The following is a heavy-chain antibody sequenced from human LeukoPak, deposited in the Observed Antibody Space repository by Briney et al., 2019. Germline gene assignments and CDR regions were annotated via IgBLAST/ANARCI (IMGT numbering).Heavy chain of an antibody. CDR3: AKIERWLVHGFDL. CDR1: GFTFSSYG. D-gene: IGHD6-19*01. Sequence: GGSLRLSCAASGFTFSSYGMHWVRQAPGKGLEWVASISGNGGSTYYADSVKGRFTISRDNSRNAVFLQMISPRDDDTAIYYCAKIERWLVHGFDLWGRGTLVTVSS. V-gene: IGHV3-23*01. J-gene: IGHJ2*01. CDR2: ISGNGGST.